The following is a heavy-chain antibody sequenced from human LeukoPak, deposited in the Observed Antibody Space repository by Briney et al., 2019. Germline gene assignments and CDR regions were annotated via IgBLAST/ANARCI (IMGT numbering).Heavy chain of an antibody. Sequence: ASVKVSCKASGYTFTSYYMHWVRQAPGQGLEWMGGIIPIFGTANYAQKFQGRVTITADESTSTAYMELSSLRSEDTAVYYCARDNRWEPNELRYYPLNYYYGMDVWGQGTTVTVSS. J-gene: IGHJ6*02. CDR1: GYTFTSYY. D-gene: IGHD1-26*01. CDR3: ARDNRWEPNELRYYPLNYYYGMDV. V-gene: IGHV1-69*13. CDR2: IIPIFGTA.